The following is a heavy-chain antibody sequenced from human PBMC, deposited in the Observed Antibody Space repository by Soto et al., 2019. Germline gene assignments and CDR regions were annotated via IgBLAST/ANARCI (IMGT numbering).Heavy chain of an antibody. D-gene: IGHD3-22*01. CDR3: ARDSFRYYYDSSGYYRPDYYYYGMDV. Sequence: SETLSLTCTVSGGSVSSGSYYWSWIRQPPGKGLEWIGYIYYSGSTNYNPSLKSRVTISVDTSKNQFSLKLSSVTAADTAVYYCARDSFRYYYDSSGYYRPDYYYYGMDVWGQGTTVTVS. V-gene: IGHV4-61*01. CDR2: IYYSGST. CDR1: GGSVSSGSYY. J-gene: IGHJ6*02.